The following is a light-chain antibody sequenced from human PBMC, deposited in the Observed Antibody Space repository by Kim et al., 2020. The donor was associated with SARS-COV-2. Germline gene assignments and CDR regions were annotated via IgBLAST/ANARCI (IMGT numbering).Light chain of an antibody. J-gene: IGLJ2*01. CDR1: SLRSYY. Sequence: GQTLRITFQGNSLRSYYASWYQQKPGQAPVLVIYGKNNLPSGIPDRFSGSSSGNTASLTITGAQAEDEADYYCNSRDSSGNHPYVVFGGGTQLTVL. V-gene: IGLV3-19*01. CDR2: GKN. CDR3: NSRDSSGNHPYVV.